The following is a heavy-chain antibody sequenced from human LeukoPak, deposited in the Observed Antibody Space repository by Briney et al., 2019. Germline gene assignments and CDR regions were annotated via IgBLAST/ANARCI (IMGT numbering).Heavy chain of an antibody. CDR3: AASIAAAGYDWYFDL. CDR2: ISWNSGSI. J-gene: IGHJ2*01. D-gene: IGHD6-13*01. Sequence: GRSLRPSCAASGFTFDDYAMHWVRHAPGKGLEWVSGISWNSGSIGYADSVKGRFTISRDNAKNSLYLQMNSLRAEDTALYYCAASIAAAGYDWYFDLWGRGTLVTVSS. V-gene: IGHV3-9*01. CDR1: GFTFDDYA.